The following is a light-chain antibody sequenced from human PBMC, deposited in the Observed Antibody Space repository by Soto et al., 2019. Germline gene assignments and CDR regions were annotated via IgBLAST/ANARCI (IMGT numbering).Light chain of an antibody. CDR1: SSDVGGYDF. J-gene: IGLJ1*01. CDR3: SSYAGNRHFYV. V-gene: IGLV2-8*01. Sequence: QSVLTQPPSASGSPGQSVAISCIGTSSDVGGYDFVSWYQQHPGKAPRLVIYEVTKRPSGIADRFSGSKSGNTASLTVSGLQAEDEADYYCSSYAGNRHFYVFGTGTKVTVL. CDR2: EVT.